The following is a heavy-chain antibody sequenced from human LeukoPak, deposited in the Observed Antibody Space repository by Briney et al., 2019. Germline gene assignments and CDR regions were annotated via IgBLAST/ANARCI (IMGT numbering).Heavy chain of an antibody. V-gene: IGHV4-59*08. D-gene: IGHD3-22*01. CDR2: ISSSGTT. CDR3: AGHRAYYDSSGHYYYFDY. J-gene: IGHJ4*02. CDR1: GGSMSGYY. Sequence: SETLSLTCTVSGGSMSGYYWNWIRQPPGKGLEWIGYISSSGTTNYNPSLKSRVTISIDTSKNQFSLKVYSVTAADTAIYYCAGHRAYYDSSGHYYYFDYWGQGTLVPVSS.